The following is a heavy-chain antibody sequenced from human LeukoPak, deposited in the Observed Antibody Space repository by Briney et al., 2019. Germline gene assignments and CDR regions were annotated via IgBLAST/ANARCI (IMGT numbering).Heavy chain of an antibody. Sequence: GGSLRLSCAASGFTFSSYAMSWVRQAPGKGLEWVSAISGGGGSTYYADSVKGRFTISRGNSKNTLYLQMNSLRAEDTAVYYCAKIGPYCGGDCYQDYWGQGTLVTVSS. V-gene: IGHV3-23*01. CDR2: ISGGGGST. CDR1: GFTFSSYA. D-gene: IGHD2-21*02. CDR3: AKIGPYCGGDCYQDY. J-gene: IGHJ4*02.